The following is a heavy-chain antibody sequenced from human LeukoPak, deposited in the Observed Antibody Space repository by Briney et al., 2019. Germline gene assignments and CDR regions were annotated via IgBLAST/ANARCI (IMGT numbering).Heavy chain of an antibody. D-gene: IGHD3-22*01. CDR3: AGDARVVVISY. V-gene: IGHV3-21*01. Sequence: GGSLRLSCAASGFTFSSYSMNWVRQAPGKGLEWVSSISSSSSYIYYADSVKGRFTIFRDDAKNSLYLQMNSLGAEDTAVYYCAGDARVVVISYWGQGTLVTVSS. J-gene: IGHJ4*02. CDR2: ISSSSSYI. CDR1: GFTFSSYS.